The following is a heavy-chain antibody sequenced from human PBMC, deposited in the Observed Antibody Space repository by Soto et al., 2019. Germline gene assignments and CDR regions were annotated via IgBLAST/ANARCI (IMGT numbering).Heavy chain of an antibody. D-gene: IGHD2-2*01. Sequence: GGSLRLSCAASGFTFSSYSMNWVRQAPGKGLEWVSSISSSTYIYYADSVKGRFTISRDNAKNSLYLQMNSLRAEDTAVYYCARDPLPYCSSTSCLNWFDPWGQGTLVTVSS. CDR1: GFTFSSYS. J-gene: IGHJ5*02. V-gene: IGHV3-21*01. CDR3: ARDPLPYCSSTSCLNWFDP. CDR2: ISSSTYI.